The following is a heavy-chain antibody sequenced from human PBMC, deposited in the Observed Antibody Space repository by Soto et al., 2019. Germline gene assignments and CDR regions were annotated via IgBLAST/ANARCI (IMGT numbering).Heavy chain of an antibody. CDR3: VRGGSCTNGVFSVFGY. CDR2: ITYSGNT. CDR1: GGSVSSVGYY. V-gene: IGHV4-31*03. Sequence: PSETLSLTFTVSGGSVSSVGYYWSWIRQHPGKGLEWIGYITYSGNTYYNPPLESRVTMSADTSKNQFSLKLSSVTAADTAVYFCVRGGSCTNGVFSVFGYWGQLTLVPVPP. J-gene: IGHJ4*02. D-gene: IGHD2-8*01.